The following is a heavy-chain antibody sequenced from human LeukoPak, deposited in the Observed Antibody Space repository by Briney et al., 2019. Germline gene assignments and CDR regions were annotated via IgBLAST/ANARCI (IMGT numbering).Heavy chain of an antibody. Sequence: SETLSLTCIVSGGSISSSGFYWGWIRQPPGTGLEWIGSIYYSGSTYYNPSLKSRVTMNVDTSKNQFSLKLSSVTAADTAVYYCARTMRRPPNYDSSGYYFGYGALDFWGQGTMVTVSS. D-gene: IGHD3-22*01. CDR2: IYYSGST. J-gene: IGHJ3*01. CDR3: ARTMRRPPNYDSSGYYFGYGALDF. CDR1: GGSISSSGFY. V-gene: IGHV4-39*01.